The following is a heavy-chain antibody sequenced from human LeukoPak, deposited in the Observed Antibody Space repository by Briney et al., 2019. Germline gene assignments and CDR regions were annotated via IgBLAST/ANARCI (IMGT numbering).Heavy chain of an antibody. V-gene: IGHV3-73*01. Sequence: AGGSLRLSCAASGFTFSGSAMHWVRQASGKGLEWLGRIRSKANYYATAYAASVKGRFTISRGDSRNTAYLQMNSLRAEDTAVYYCARDLEGASGYYYYGMDVWGRGTTVTVSS. CDR1: GFTFSGSA. D-gene: IGHD1-26*01. CDR2: IRSKANYYAT. J-gene: IGHJ6*02. CDR3: ARDLEGASGYYYYGMDV.